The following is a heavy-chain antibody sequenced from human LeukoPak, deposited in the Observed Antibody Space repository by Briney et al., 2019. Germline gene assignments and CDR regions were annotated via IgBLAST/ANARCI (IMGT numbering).Heavy chain of an antibody. Sequence: GGSLRLSCAASGFTFSSYGMSWVRQAPGKGLEWVSAISGSGGSTYYADSVKGRFTISRDNSKNSLYLQMNSLRAEDTAVYYCARGRDDILTGYYPGFTQTGYYFDYWGQGTLVTVSS. CDR2: ISGSGGST. CDR3: ARGRDDILTGYYPGFTQTGYYFDY. CDR1: GFTFSSYG. J-gene: IGHJ4*02. V-gene: IGHV3-23*01. D-gene: IGHD3-9*01.